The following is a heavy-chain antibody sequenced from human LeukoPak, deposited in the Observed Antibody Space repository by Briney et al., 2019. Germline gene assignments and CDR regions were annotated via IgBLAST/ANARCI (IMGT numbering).Heavy chain of an antibody. Sequence: ASVKVSCKASGYTFTGYYMHRVRQAPGQGLEWMGWINPNSGGTNYAQKFQGRVTMTRDTSISTAYMELSRLRSDDTAVYYCARDAPLYYYDSSGYTPLDYWGQGTLVTVSS. CDR3: ARDAPLYYYDSSGYTPLDY. D-gene: IGHD3-22*01. V-gene: IGHV1-2*02. J-gene: IGHJ4*02. CDR1: GYTFTGYY. CDR2: INPNSGGT.